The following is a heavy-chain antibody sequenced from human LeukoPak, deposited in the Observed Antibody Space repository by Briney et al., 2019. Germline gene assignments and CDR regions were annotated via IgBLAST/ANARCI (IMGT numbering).Heavy chain of an antibody. CDR1: GYSFSSYC. V-gene: IGHV3-21*01. J-gene: IGHJ4*02. D-gene: IGHD3-22*01. CDR3: ARLRRNSDRSGYYYYYDY. CDR2: INVGSNYI. Sequence: WGSLRLSCAASGYSFSSYCINWVRQAPGKGLEWVSSINVGSNYIYYADSVRGRFSITRDDARNALYLQMHSLRGDDTAVYYCARLRRNSDRSGYYYYYDYWGQGTMVTVSS.